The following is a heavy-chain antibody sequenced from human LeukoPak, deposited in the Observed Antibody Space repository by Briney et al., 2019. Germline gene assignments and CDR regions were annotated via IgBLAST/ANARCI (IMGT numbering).Heavy chain of an antibody. J-gene: IGHJ4*02. V-gene: IGHV3-7*01. CDR2: IKQDGNEK. D-gene: IGHD4/OR15-4a*01. CDR3: ARDTLGEGEDANYAVYYFDY. Sequence: PGRSLRLSCAASGFTFSSYVMHWVRQAPGKGLEWVANIKQDGNEKYYADTVKGRFTISRDNGKNSLDLQMNSLRADDTAVYYCARDTLGEGEDANYAVYYFDYWGQGTVVTVSS. CDR1: GFTFSSYV.